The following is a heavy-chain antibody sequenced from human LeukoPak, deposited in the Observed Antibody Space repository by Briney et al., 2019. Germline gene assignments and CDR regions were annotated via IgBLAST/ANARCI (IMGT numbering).Heavy chain of an antibody. CDR1: GFTFSDYY. J-gene: IGHJ6*02. V-gene: IGHV3-11*01. CDR3: ASNYGDYVLNYYYYGMDV. CDR2: ISSSGSTI. Sequence: GGSLRLSCAASGFTFSDYYMSWIRQAPGKGLEWVSYISSSGSTIYYADSVKGRFTISRDNAKNSLYLQMNSLRAEDTAVYYCASNYGDYVLNYYYYGMDVWGQGTTVTVSS. D-gene: IGHD4-17*01.